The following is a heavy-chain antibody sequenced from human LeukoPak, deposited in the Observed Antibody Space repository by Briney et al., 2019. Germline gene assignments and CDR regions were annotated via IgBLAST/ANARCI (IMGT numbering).Heavy chain of an antibody. V-gene: IGHV5-51*01. D-gene: IGHD3-10*01. CDR2: IHPTDSQT. J-gene: IGHJ4*02. CDR3: ARRAYSGSGSSDY. Sequence: GESLKISCYDSGYNFANFWIGWVRQMPGKGLEWMGIIHPTDSQTLYSPSFQGQVTISVDRSINTAYLQWSSLKASDTAMHYCARRAYSGSGSSDYWGQGTLVTVSS. CDR1: GYNFANFW.